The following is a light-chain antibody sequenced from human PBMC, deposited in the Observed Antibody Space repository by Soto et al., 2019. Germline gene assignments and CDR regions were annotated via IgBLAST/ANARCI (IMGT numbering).Light chain of an antibody. J-gene: IGLJ3*02. V-gene: IGLV1-47*01. CDR1: WYNIGKNL. CDR3: AAWDDSLSAWV. CDR2: MTN. Sequence: QSVLTQPTSASGTPGQTVTISCSGGWYNIGKNLGYWYQQLPGTAPKLLIYMTNQRPSGVPDRFSGSKSGSSASLAVSGLRSEDEAVYYCAAWDDSLSAWVFGGGTQLTVL.